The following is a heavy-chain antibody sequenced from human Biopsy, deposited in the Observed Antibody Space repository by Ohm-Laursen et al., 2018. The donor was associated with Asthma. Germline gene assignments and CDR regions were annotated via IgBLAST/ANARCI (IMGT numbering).Heavy chain of an antibody. CDR3: GRGSSSRLSQWELLVSGGKRAHSYYGMDV. V-gene: IGHV4-34*01. CDR2: THHNGDT. D-gene: IGHD1-26*01. CDR1: GGSFSSNY. J-gene: IGHJ6*02. Sequence: TLSLTCVVYGGSFSSNYWSWIRQTPGKGLEWLGGTHHNGDTKYNPSPGNRLTLSVDTSKNQFSLRLTSVTAADTAVYYCGRGSSSRLSQWELLVSGGKRAHSYYGMDVWGQGTTVTVSS.